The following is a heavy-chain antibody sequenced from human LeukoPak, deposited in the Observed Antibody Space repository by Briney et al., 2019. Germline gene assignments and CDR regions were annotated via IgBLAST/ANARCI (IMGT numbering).Heavy chain of an antibody. J-gene: IGHJ6*03. CDR2: ISGSGGST. D-gene: IGHD6-6*01. Sequence: GGSLRLSFAASGFTFSSYAMSWVRQAPGKGLEWVSAISGSGGSTYYADSVKGRFTISRDNAKNSLYLQMNSLRAEDTAVYYCARGLRLRIAARHRPDYYYYMDVWGKGTTVTVSS. V-gene: IGHV3-23*01. CDR3: ARGLRLRIAARHRPDYYYYMDV. CDR1: GFTFSSYA.